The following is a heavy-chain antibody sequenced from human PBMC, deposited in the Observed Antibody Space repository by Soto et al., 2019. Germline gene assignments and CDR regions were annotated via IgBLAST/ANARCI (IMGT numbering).Heavy chain of an antibody. J-gene: IGHJ4*02. V-gene: IGHV3-33*01. CDR1: GFSFSVYG. CDR2: IWYDASKQ. CDR3: AAWAEGATEVH. D-gene: IGHD2-15*01. Sequence: VGSLRLSCETSGFSFSVYGMHWVRQAPGKGLEWMAVIWYDASKQFYAASVEGRFTISRDNSKAILYLQMNSLRAEDTAVYYCAAWAEGATEVHWGQGTLVTVSS.